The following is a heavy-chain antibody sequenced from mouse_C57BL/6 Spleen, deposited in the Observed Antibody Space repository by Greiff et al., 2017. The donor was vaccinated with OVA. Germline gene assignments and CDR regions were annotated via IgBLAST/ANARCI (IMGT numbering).Heavy chain of an antibody. Sequence: VQVVESGPGLVAPSQSLSITCTVSGFSLTSYGVDWVRQSPGKGLEWLGVIWGVGSTNYNSALKSRLSISKDNSKSQVFLKMNRLQTDDTAMYYCASEGDGYVFAYWGQGTLVTVSA. D-gene: IGHD2-2*01. CDR3: ASEGDGYVFAY. CDR1: GFSLTSYG. J-gene: IGHJ3*01. V-gene: IGHV2-6*01. CDR2: IWGVGST.